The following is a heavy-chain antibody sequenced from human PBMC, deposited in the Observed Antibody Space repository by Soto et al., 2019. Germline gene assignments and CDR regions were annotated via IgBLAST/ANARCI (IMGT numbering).Heavy chain of an antibody. CDR3: AKDYKVRRFTMIVGEIGV. V-gene: IGHV3-23*01. J-gene: IGHJ4*02. D-gene: IGHD3-22*01. CDR2: ISGSGGST. Sequence: GGSLRLSCAASGFTFSSYAMSWVRQAPGKGLEWVSAISGSGGSTYYADSVKGRFTISRDNSKNTLYLQMNSLRAEDTAVYYCAKDYKVRRFTMIVGEIGVWGQGTLVTVSS. CDR1: GFTFSSYA.